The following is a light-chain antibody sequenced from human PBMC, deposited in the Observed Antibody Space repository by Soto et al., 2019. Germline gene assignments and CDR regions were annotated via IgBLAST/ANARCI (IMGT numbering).Light chain of an antibody. J-gene: IGKJ2*01. CDR3: QQDVSSPYT. V-gene: IGKV3-20*01. Sequence: EIVLTQSPVTLSLSPGDRATLSCRAGPSVSSCYLAWYQQKPGQAPRLLIDGAASRATGIPDRFSGSGSGTDFTLTISRLEPEDFAVYYCQQDVSSPYTFGQGTKLEIK. CDR2: GAA. CDR1: PSVSSCY.